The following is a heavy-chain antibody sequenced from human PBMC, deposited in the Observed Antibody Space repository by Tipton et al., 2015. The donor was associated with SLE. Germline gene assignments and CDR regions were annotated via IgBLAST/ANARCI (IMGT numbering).Heavy chain of an antibody. CDR1: GFSFDDYT. CDR2: ISWIGGNR. Sequence: RSLRLSCAASGFSFDDYTMHWVRQAPRKGLEWVSGISWIGGNRDYADSVKGRFTISRDNAKNSLYLQMNSLRPEDTALYYCARDLTRVPYVFDAWGRGTMVTVSS. CDR3: ARDLTRVPYVFDA. D-gene: IGHD1-14*01. J-gene: IGHJ3*01. V-gene: IGHV3-9*01.